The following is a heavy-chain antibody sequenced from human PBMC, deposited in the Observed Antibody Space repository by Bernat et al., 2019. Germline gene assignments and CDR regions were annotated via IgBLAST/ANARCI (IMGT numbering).Heavy chain of an antibody. D-gene: IGHD6-19*01. Sequence: QVQLQQSGPGLVKPSQTLSLTCAISGDSVSSNSAAWNWSRQSPSRGLEWLGRTYYRSKWYNDYAVSVKSRISINPDTSQNQLSLQLNSVTPDDTAVYYCARGPQWLVPWGQGTMVTVSS. CDR2: TYYRSKWYN. CDR1: GDSVSSNSAA. CDR3: ARGPQWLVP. V-gene: IGHV6-1*01. J-gene: IGHJ3*01.